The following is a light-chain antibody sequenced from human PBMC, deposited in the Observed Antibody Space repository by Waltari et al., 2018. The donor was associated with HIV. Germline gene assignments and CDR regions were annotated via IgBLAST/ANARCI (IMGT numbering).Light chain of an antibody. V-gene: IGLV1-40*01. CDR2: GNS. CDR1: SSNIGAPYD. CDR3: QSYDSSLRGSV. J-gene: IGLJ1*01. Sequence: QSVLTQPPSVSGAPGQRVTISCTGSSSNIGAPYDVHWFQHLPGTAPKPLIYGNSNRPSGVPDRFSGSKSGTSASLAITGLQAEDEADYYCQSYDSSLRGSVFGTGTKVTVL.